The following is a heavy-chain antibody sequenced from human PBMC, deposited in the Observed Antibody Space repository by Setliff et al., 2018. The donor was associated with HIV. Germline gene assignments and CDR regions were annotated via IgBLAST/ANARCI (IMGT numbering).Heavy chain of an antibody. J-gene: IGHJ4*02. CDR1: GDSINSGGYY. Sequence: SETLSLTCTVSGDSINSGGYYWTWIRQHPGKGLEWIGYIFYSGNTSSTPSLKSRLTMSLDTSENQFSLKLNSVTAADTAVYYCTRSNTSKSIDFWDQGTPVTVSS. CDR2: IFYSGNT. V-gene: IGHV4-31*03. CDR3: TRSNTSKSIDF.